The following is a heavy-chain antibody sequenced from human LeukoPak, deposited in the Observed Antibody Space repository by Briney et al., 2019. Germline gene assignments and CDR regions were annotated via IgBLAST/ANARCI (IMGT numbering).Heavy chain of an antibody. Sequence: PSETLSLTCAVYGGSFSGYYWSWIRQPPGKGLEWIGEINHSGSTNYNPSLKSRVTISVDTSKNQFSLKLSSVTAADTAVYYCARALSYDSYDAFDIWGQGTMVTVSS. J-gene: IGHJ3*02. CDR3: ARALSYDSYDAFDI. V-gene: IGHV4-34*01. D-gene: IGHD3-22*01. CDR2: INHSGST. CDR1: GGSFSGYY.